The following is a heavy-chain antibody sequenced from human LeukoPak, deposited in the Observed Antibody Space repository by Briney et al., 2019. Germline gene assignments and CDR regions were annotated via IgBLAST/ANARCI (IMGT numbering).Heavy chain of an antibody. CDR3: AKDVDIVATSYFDY. V-gene: IGHV3-23*01. D-gene: IGHD5-12*01. CDR2: ISGSSSTT. J-gene: IGHJ4*02. Sequence: GGSLRLSCAASGFPFSSYAMTWVRQTPGKGLEWVSGISGSSSTTYYADSVKGRITISRDSSKNTLFLQMNSLRAEDTAAYYCAKDVDIVATSYFDYWGQGTLVTVSS. CDR1: GFPFSSYA.